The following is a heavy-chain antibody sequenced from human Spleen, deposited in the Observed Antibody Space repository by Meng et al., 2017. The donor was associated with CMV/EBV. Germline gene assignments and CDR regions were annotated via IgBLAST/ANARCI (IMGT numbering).Heavy chain of an antibody. Sequence: GESLKISCAASGFTFSTYSMSWVRQGPGKGMVWVSRINIDGSVTRYADSVKGRFTISRDNAKNTLYLQMNSLRAEDTAVYYCARVWDYSGSSTEAFDLWGQGTMVTVSS. V-gene: IGHV3-74*01. J-gene: IGHJ3*01. D-gene: IGHD1-26*01. CDR1: GFTFSTYS. CDR2: INIDGSVT. CDR3: ARVWDYSGSSTEAFDL.